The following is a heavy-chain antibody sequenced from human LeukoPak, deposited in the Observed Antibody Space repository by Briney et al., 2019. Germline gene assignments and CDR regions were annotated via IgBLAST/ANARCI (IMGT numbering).Heavy chain of an antibody. Sequence: GRSLRLSCAASGFNFSSSGVHWVRQAPGKGLEWVAVTSYDGSNKNYAESVKGRFTVSRDNSKHTLYLQMNSLRLDDTAVYYCAKDIAAIGTIPDYWGQGTLVTVSS. CDR1: GFNFSSSG. CDR3: AKDIAAIGTIPDY. D-gene: IGHD6-13*01. J-gene: IGHJ4*02. V-gene: IGHV3-30*18. CDR2: TSYDGSNK.